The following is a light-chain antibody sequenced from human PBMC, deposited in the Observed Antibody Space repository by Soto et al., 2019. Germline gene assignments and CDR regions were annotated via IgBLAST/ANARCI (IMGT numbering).Light chain of an antibody. V-gene: IGKV3-20*01. CDR1: QSIRSNY. CDR2: GAF. Sequence: EIVLTQSPGTLSLSPGERATLSCRASQSIRSNYLAWYQQKPGQAPRFLIYGAFSRATGIPDRFSGGGSGTDFTLTISRLEPEDFAVYYCQQYGSSPVTFGQGTKVDIK. CDR3: QQYGSSPVT. J-gene: IGKJ1*01.